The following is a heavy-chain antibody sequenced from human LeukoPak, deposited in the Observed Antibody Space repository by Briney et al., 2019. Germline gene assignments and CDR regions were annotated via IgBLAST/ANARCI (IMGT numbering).Heavy chain of an antibody. D-gene: IGHD6-19*01. CDR3: AGGDRNGWYFDY. CDR2: INWNGAST. J-gene: IGHJ4*02. CDR1: GFRFDDHG. Sequence: PGGSLGLSCAASGFRFDDHGMSWVRQVPGKGLEWVSGINWNGASTGYGDSVKGRFTISRDNAKNSLYLQMNSLRAEDTALYYCAGGDRNGWYFDYWGQGILVTVSS. V-gene: IGHV3-20*04.